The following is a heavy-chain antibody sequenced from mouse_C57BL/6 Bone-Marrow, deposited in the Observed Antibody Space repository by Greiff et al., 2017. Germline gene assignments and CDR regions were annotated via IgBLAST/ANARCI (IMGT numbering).Heavy chain of an antibody. V-gene: IGHV1-55*01. D-gene: IGHD1-1*02. CDR2: IYPGSGST. CDR1: GYTFTSYW. Sequence: QVQLQQPGAELVKPGASVKMSCKASGYTFTSYWITWVKQRPGQGLEWIGDIYPGSGSTNYNENFKSQATLTVDTSSSTAYMQLSSLTSEDSAVYDCERRACYYGCSPFAYWGQGTVVTVSA. J-gene: IGHJ3*01. CDR3: ERRACYYGCSPFAY.